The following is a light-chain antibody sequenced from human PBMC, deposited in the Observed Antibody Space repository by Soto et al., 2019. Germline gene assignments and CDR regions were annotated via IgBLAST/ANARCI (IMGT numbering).Light chain of an antibody. V-gene: IGLV2-14*01. CDR3: NSYRTSSTRYV. Sequence: SVLTQPASVSGSLGQSITISCIGTSSDVGAYNYVSWYQLHPGKAPKLIIYDVSYRPSGVPNRFSGSKSGNTASLTISGLQAADEADYYCNSYRTSSTRYVFGTGTKVTVL. CDR1: SSDVGAYNY. CDR2: DVS. J-gene: IGLJ1*01.